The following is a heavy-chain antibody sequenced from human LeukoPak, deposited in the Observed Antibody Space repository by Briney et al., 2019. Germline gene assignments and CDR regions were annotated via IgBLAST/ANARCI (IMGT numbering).Heavy chain of an antibody. J-gene: IGHJ5*02. CDR3: ARGKTKGVTVNWFDT. V-gene: IGHV1-46*01. CDR1: GYILSSYY. D-gene: IGHD3-16*02. CDR2: INPSGGDT. Sequence: GASVKVSCKASGYILSSYYIHWVRQAPGQGLEWLGIINPSGGDTKYAQKFQGRVTMTRDKSTSTVYMELSSLRSEDTAVYYCARGKTKGVTVNWFDTWGQGTLVTVSS.